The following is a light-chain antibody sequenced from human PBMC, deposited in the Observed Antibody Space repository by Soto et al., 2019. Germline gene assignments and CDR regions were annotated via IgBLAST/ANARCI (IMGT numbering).Light chain of an antibody. Sequence: DIQMTQSPSPLPASVGDRVIITCQASQAISXHLNWYQQKPGRAPKLLIYDTSNLETGVPSRFRGSGGGTDFTFTITSLQPEDFATYFCQQTDKLPLTFGGGTKVDMK. CDR1: QAISXH. CDR2: DTS. J-gene: IGKJ4*01. V-gene: IGKV1-33*01. CDR3: QQTDKLPLT.